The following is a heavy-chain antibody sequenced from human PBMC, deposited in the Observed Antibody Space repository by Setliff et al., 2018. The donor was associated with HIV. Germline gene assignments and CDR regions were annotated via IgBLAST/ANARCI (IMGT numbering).Heavy chain of an antibody. CDR3: GRGWFDP. D-gene: IGHD3-10*01. V-gene: IGHV4-59*11. CDR2: FFHTGSI. Sequence: SETLSLTCTVSRDSINSHYWSWIRQSPGKGLEWIGTFFHTGSIGYNPSLRSRVTMSVDTSENLFSLRLIFVTAADTGVYYCGRGWFDPWGQGTLVTVSS. CDR1: RDSINSHY. J-gene: IGHJ5*02.